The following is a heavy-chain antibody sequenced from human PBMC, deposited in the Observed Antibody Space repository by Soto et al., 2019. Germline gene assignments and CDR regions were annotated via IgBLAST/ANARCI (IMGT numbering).Heavy chain of an antibody. J-gene: IGHJ6*02. Sequence: EVQLVESGGGLVQPGASLRLSCAASGFTFSSYWMHWVRQAPGKGLVWVSRINSDGSSTSYADSVKGRFTISRDNAKNTLYLQINSLRAENTAVYYCARDQRNYDFWSGYSGGMDVWGQGTTVTVSS. CDR3: ARDQRNYDFWSGYSGGMDV. CDR2: INSDGSST. D-gene: IGHD3-3*01. CDR1: GFTFSSYW. V-gene: IGHV3-74*01.